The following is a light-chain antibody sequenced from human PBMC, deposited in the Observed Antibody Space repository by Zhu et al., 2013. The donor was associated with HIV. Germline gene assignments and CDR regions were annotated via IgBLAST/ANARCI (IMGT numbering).Light chain of an antibody. V-gene: IGKV3-20*01. Sequence: EIVLTQSPGTLSLSPGERVTLSCRANQSVSSSYLAWYQQTPGQAPRLLIYGASSRATGIPDRFSGSGSGTDFTLTINRLQPDDFAVYYCQQYGDSPITFGQGTRLQIK. CDR3: QQYGDSPIT. CDR1: QSVSSSY. J-gene: IGKJ5*01. CDR2: GAS.